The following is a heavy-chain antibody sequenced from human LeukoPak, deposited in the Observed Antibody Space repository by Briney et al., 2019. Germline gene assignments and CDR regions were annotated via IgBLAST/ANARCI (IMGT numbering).Heavy chain of an antibody. J-gene: IGHJ4*02. CDR1: GYTFTGYY. V-gene: IGHV1-2*02. D-gene: IGHD3-22*01. Sequence: ASVKVSCKASGYTFTGYYMHWVRQAPGQGLEWMGWINPNSGGTNYAQKFQGRVTMTRDTSISTAYMELSRLRSDDTAVYYCARTYYYDSSGYYYGFWGQGTLVTVSS. CDR2: INPNSGGT. CDR3: ARTYYYDSSGYYYGF.